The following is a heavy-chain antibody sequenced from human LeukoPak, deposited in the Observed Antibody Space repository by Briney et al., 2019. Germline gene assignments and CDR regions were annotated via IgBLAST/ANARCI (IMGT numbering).Heavy chain of an antibody. V-gene: IGHV4-59*02. D-gene: IGHD2-21*02. CDR3: ARATSTAWFDY. J-gene: IGHJ4*02. Sequence: SETLSLTCTVSGGSVSSYFWSWIRQPPGKGLEWIGYSFYSGSTNYNPSLKSRVTIPVDTSKNQFSLKLTSVTAADTAVYYCARATSTAWFDYWGQGTLVTVSS. CDR1: GGSVSSYF. CDR2: SFYSGST.